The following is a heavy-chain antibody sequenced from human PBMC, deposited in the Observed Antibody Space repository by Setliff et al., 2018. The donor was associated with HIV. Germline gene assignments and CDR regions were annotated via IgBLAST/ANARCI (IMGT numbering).Heavy chain of an antibody. CDR1: GYTFTNHG. Sequence: ASVKVSCKASGYTFTNHGINWVRQAPGQGLEWMGWISGYSGNTNYAQKFQDRVTITRDSSADTSYMELSSLRSEDTAVYYCASGYARGSMTHWGQGTLVTVSS. D-gene: IGHD6-13*01. CDR3: ASGYARGSMTH. CDR2: ISGYSGNT. V-gene: IGHV1-18*01. J-gene: IGHJ4*02.